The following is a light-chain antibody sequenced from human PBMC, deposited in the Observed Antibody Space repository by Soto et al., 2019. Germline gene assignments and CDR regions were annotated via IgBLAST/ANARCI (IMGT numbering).Light chain of an antibody. CDR1: QSVNTN. V-gene: IGKV3-20*01. CDR2: AAS. Sequence: EIVMTQSPATLSASPGERAPLSCRASQSVNTNLAWYQQKPGQAPRLLIYAASSRATGIPDRFSGSGSGTDFTLTISRVEPGDFAVYYCQQYGSSSQATFGGGTKVDIK. CDR3: QQYGSSSQAT. J-gene: IGKJ4*01.